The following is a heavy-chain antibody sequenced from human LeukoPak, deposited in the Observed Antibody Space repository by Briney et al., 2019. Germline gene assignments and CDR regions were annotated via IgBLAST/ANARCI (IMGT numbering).Heavy chain of an antibody. V-gene: IGHV1-2*02. CDR1: GYTFTGYY. Sequence: ASVKVSCKASGYTFTGYYMHWVRQAPGQGLEWMGWINPNSGGTNYAQKFQGRVTMTRDTSISTAYMELSRLRSDDTAVYYCARDRVLRFLEWLPHAFDIWGQGTMVTVSS. CDR2: INPNSGGT. CDR3: ARDRVLRFLEWLPHAFDI. D-gene: IGHD3-3*01. J-gene: IGHJ3*02.